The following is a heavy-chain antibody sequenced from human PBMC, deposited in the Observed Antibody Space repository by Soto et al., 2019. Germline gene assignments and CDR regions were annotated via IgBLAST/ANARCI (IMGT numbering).Heavy chain of an antibody. Sequence: WTWLRQPPGKGLEWIGYIYYTGSTNYNPSLKSRVTISVDTSKNQFSLKLSSVTAADTAVYYCARDPAGYCSGSSCYSGWFDPWGQGTLVTVSS. CDR3: ARDPAGYCSGSSCYSGWFDP. V-gene: IGHV4-59*01. J-gene: IGHJ5*02. D-gene: IGHD2-15*01. CDR2: IYYTGST.